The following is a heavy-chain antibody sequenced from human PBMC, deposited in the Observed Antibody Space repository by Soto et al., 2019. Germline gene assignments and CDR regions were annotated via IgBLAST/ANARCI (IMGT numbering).Heavy chain of an antibody. J-gene: IGHJ4*02. D-gene: IGHD5-18*01. CDR3: AKGGGYSYGYNVY. Sequence: RLSCAASGFTFSSYAMSWVRQAPGKGLEWVSAISGSGGSTYYADSVKGRFTISRDNSKNTLYLQMNSLRAEDTAVYYCAKGGGYSYGYNVYWGQGTLVTVSS. CDR2: ISGSGGST. CDR1: GFTFSSYA. V-gene: IGHV3-23*01.